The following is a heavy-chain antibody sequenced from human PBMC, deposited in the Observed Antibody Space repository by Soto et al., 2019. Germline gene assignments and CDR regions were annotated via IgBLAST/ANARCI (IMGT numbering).Heavy chain of an antibody. CDR1: GYTFTSYA. J-gene: IGHJ6*03. CDR3: ARDLEYQLQNYYHYYMDV. V-gene: IGHV1-3*01. D-gene: IGHD2-2*01. CDR2: INAGNGNT. Sequence: ASVKVSCKASGYTFTSYAMHWARQAPGQRLEWMGWINAGNGNTKYSQKFQGRVTITRDTSASTAYMELSSLRSEDTAVYYCARDLEYQLQNYYHYYMDVWGKGTTVTVSS.